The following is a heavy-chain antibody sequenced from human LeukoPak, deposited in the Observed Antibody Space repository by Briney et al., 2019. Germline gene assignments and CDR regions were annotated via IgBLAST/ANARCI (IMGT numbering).Heavy chain of an antibody. CDR1: GFTFSSYW. Sequence: GGSLRLSCAASGFTFSSYWMHWVRHTPGKGLVWVSRINSDGSITGYADSVKGRFTISRDNAKNTLYLQMNSPRAEDTGVYYCTRVFSWSSFDFWGQGALVTVSS. CDR3: TRVFSWSSFDF. D-gene: IGHD6-13*01. V-gene: IGHV3-74*01. J-gene: IGHJ4*02. CDR2: INSDGSIT.